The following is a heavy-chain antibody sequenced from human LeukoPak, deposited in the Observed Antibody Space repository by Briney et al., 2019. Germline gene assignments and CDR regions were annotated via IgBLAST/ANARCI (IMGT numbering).Heavy chain of an antibody. CDR3: ARGPGCGDYVLGRYYYYGMDV. Sequence: PGGSLRLSCAASGFTFSSYWMSWVRQAPGKGLEWVANIEQDGSEKYYVDSVKGRFTISRDNAKNSLYLQMNSLRAEDTAVYYCARGPGCGDYVLGRYYYYGMDVWGQGTTVTVSS. D-gene: IGHD4-17*01. J-gene: IGHJ6*02. CDR2: IEQDGSEK. CDR1: GFTFSSYW. V-gene: IGHV3-7*03.